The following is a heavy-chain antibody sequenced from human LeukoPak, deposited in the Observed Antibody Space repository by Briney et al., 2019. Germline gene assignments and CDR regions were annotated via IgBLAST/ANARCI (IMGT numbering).Heavy chain of an antibody. V-gene: IGHV4-34*01. Sequence: PSETLSLTCAVYGGSFSGYYWSWIRQPPGKGLEWIGEINHSGSTNYNPSLKSRVTISVDTSKNQFSLKLSSVTAADAAVYYCARLTTFYYGSGSYYHYYYYMDVWGKGTTVTISS. D-gene: IGHD3-10*01. CDR2: INHSGST. CDR3: ARLTTFYYGSGSYYHYYYYMDV. J-gene: IGHJ6*03. CDR1: GGSFSGYY.